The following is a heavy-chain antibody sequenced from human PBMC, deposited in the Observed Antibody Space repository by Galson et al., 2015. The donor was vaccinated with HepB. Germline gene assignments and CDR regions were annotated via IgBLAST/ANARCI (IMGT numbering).Heavy chain of an antibody. CDR1: GYTFTSYA. Sequence: SVKVSCKASGYTFTSYAMHWVRQAPGQRLEWMGWINAGNGNTKYSQKFQGRVTITRDTSASTAYMELSSLRSEDTAVYYCARDGDEFVVVTATSGYGMDVWGQGTTVTVSS. D-gene: IGHD2-21*02. CDR2: INAGNGNT. V-gene: IGHV1-3*01. CDR3: ARDGDEFVVVTATSGYGMDV. J-gene: IGHJ6*02.